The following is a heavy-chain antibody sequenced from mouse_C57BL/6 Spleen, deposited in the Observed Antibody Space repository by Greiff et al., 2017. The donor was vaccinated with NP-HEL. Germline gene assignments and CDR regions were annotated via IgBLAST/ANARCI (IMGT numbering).Heavy chain of an antibody. J-gene: IGHJ1*03. Sequence: QVQLQQSGAELVRPGASVKLSCKASGYTFTDYYINWVKQRPGQGLEWIARIYPGSGNTYYNEKFKGKATLTAEKSSSTAYMQLSSLTSEDSAVYFGARAYYYGSGGYFDVWGTGTTVTVSS. D-gene: IGHD1-1*01. V-gene: IGHV1-76*01. CDR1: GYTFTDYY. CDR2: IYPGSGNT. CDR3: ARAYYYGSGGYFDV.